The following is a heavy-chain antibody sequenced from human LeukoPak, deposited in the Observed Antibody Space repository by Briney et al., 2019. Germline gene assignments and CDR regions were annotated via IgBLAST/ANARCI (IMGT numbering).Heavy chain of an antibody. CDR2: IYHSGSP. V-gene: IGHV4-4*02. CDR3: ARGGAYGEDY. Sequence: TSGTLSLTCAVSGGSISSNNWWGWVRQPPGKGLEWIGEIYHSGSPNYNPSLKSRVTISVDTSKNQFSLKLSSVTAADTAVYYCARGGAYGEDYWGQGTLVTVSS. D-gene: IGHD4-17*01. CDR1: GGSISSNNW. J-gene: IGHJ4*02.